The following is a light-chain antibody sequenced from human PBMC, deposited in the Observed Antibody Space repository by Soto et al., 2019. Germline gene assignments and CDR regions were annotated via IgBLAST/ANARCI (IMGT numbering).Light chain of an antibody. CDR2: DNN. CDR3: GTWDSSLSAGI. Sequence: VLTQPPSVSAAPGQKVTISCSGSSSNIGNNYVSWYQQLPGTAPKLLIYDNNKRPSGIPDRFSGSKSGTSATLGITGLQTGDEADYYCGTWDSSLSAGIFGTGTKVTVL. V-gene: IGLV1-51*01. CDR1: SSNIGNNY. J-gene: IGLJ1*01.